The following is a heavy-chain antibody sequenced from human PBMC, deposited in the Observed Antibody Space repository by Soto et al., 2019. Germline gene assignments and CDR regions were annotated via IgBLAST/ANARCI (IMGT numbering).Heavy chain of an antibody. CDR1: GGSISSYY. D-gene: IGHD2-21*02. CDR2: IYYTGST. CDR3: ARVVGYCGGDCPPHRRAFDI. J-gene: IGHJ3*02. V-gene: IGHV4-59*01. Sequence: SETLSLTCTVSGGSISSYYWSWIRQPPGKGLEWIGYIYYTGSTNYNPSLKSRVTISVDTSENQFSLKLSSVTAEDMAVYYCARVVGYCGGDCPPHRRAFDIWGQGTMVTVSS.